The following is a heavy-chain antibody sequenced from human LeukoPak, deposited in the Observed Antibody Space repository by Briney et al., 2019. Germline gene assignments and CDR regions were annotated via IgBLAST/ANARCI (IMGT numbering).Heavy chain of an antibody. CDR2: ISSSSSYI. V-gene: IGHV3-21*01. CDR3: ARKGYSGYDTLDY. CDR1: GFSFSTYG. J-gene: IGHJ4*02. Sequence: GRSLRLSCAASGFSFSTYGMHWVRQAPGKGLEWVSSISSSSSYIYYADSVKGRFTISRDNAKNSLYLQMNSLRAEDTAVYYCARKGYSGYDTLDYWGQGTLVTVSS. D-gene: IGHD5-12*01.